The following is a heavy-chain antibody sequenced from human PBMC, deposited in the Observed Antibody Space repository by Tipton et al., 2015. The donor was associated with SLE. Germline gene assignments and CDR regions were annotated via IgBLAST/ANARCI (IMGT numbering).Heavy chain of an antibody. CDR3: ARSHVLRFLEWLTLGYFDY. Sequence: GSLRLSCAASGFTFSSYSMNWVRQAPGKGLEWVSYISSSSSTIYYADSVKGRFTISRDNAKNSLYLQMNSLRAEDTAVYYCARSHVLRFLEWLTLGYFDYWGQGTLVTVSS. J-gene: IGHJ4*02. CDR1: GFTFSSYS. V-gene: IGHV3-48*01. D-gene: IGHD3-3*01. CDR2: ISSSSSTI.